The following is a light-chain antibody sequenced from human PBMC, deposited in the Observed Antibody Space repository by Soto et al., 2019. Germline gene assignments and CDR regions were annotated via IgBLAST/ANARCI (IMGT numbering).Light chain of an antibody. CDR2: EVS. Sequence: QSALTQPPSVSGSPGQSVAISCTGTSSDVGAYDRVSWYQQPPGTAPQVIIYEVSNRPSGVPDRFSGSTSGNTASLTITGLQAEDEADYYCSSFTSDTTRVFGGGTKLTVL. V-gene: IGLV2-18*02. J-gene: IGLJ3*02. CDR1: SSDVGAYDR. CDR3: SSFTSDTTRV.